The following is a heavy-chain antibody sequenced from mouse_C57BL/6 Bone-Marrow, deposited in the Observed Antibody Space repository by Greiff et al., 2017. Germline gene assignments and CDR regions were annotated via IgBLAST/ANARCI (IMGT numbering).Heavy chain of an antibody. V-gene: IGHV1-72*01. CDR1: GYTFTSYW. D-gene: IGHD3-1*01. CDR3: ARGATPHYYAMDY. CDR2: IDPNSGGT. Sequence: QQSCKASGYTFTSYWMHWVKQRPGRGLEWIGRIDPNSGGTKYNEKFKSKATLTVDKPSSTAYMQLSSLTSEDSAVYYCARGATPHYYAMDYWGQGTSVTVSS. J-gene: IGHJ4*01.